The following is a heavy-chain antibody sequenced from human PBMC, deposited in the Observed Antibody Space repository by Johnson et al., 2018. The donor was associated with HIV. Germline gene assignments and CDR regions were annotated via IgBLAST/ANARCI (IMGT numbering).Heavy chain of an antibody. V-gene: IGHV3-30*02. CDR3: ATERAVVSANAFDI. D-gene: IGHD4-23*01. Sequence: VQLVESGGGLVQPGGSLRLSCAASGFSVSNYGIHWVRQAPGKGLEWVAFIQYDGNHENYIDSVKGRFTISRDNSKNTLYLQMNSLRPEDTAVYYCATERAVVSANAFDIWGQGTMVTVSS. J-gene: IGHJ3*02. CDR1: GFSVSNYG. CDR2: IQYDGNHE.